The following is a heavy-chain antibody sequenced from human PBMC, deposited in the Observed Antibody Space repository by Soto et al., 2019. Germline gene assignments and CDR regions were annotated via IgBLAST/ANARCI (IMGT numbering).Heavy chain of an antibody. Sequence: QPGGSLRLSCAASGFTFSSYAMSWVRQAPGKGLEWVSAISGSGGSTYYADSVKGRFTISRDNSKNTLYLQMNSLRAEDTAVYYCAKPPYYYGSGSYPTQYNWFDPWGQGTLVTVSS. V-gene: IGHV3-23*01. CDR3: AKPPYYYGSGSYPTQYNWFDP. CDR1: GFTFSSYA. CDR2: ISGSGGST. J-gene: IGHJ5*02. D-gene: IGHD3-10*01.